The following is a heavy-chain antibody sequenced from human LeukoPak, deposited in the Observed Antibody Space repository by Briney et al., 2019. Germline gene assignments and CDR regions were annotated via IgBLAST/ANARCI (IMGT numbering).Heavy chain of an antibody. D-gene: IGHD3-9*01. V-gene: IGHV1-2*02. CDR1: EYTFTDYY. J-gene: IGHJ6*03. CDR3: ARGVRQLRYFDWLPTHYYYYYMDV. Sequence: ASVKVSCKTSEYTFTDYYMHWVRQAPGQGLEWMGWINPNSGGTNYAQKFQGRVTMTRNTSISTAYMELSSLRSEDTAVYYCARGVRQLRYFDWLPTHYYYYYMDVWGKGTTVTISS. CDR2: INPNSGGT.